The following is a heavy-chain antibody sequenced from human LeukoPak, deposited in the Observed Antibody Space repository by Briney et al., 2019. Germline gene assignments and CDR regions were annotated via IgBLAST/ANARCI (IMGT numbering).Heavy chain of an antibody. D-gene: IGHD3-9*01. CDR2: INSDGSST. CDR1: GFTFSSYW. V-gene: IGHV3-74*01. Sequence: GGSLRLSCAASGFTFSSYWMHLVRQAPGKGLVWVSRINSDGSSTSYADSVKGRFTISRDNAKNTLYLQMNSLRAEDTAVYYCARDHYDILTGPVGVDYWGQGTLVTVSS. J-gene: IGHJ4*02. CDR3: ARDHYDILTGPVGVDY.